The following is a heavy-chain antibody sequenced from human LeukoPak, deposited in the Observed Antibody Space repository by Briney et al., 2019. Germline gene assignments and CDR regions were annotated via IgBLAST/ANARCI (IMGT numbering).Heavy chain of an antibody. CDR2: IRPMNSDM. CDR3: ASLVRGDQYYFDY. J-gene: IGHJ4*02. V-gene: IGHV5-51*01. D-gene: IGHD2-21*02. CDR1: GYNFNTYW. Sequence: GESLKISCKGSGYNFNTYWVAWVRQLPGKGLEWMGIIRPMNSDMRYSPSFQGQVTISADRSINTAYLQWSSLTASDTAMYYCASLVRGDQYYFDYWGQGTLVTVSS.